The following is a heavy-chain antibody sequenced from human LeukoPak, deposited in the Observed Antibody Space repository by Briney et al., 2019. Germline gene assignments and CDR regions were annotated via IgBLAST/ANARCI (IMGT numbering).Heavy chain of an antibody. J-gene: IGHJ4*02. Sequence: ASVKVSCKVSGNSLIYLSMHWVRQATGKGLEWLGGLDPEGGGLIYAQNFQGRVIMTEDTSTDTAYMELSSLKSEDTGVFYCTTFDYWGQGTLVTVSS. CDR1: GNSLIYLS. CDR2: LDPEGGGL. CDR3: TTFDY. V-gene: IGHV1-24*01.